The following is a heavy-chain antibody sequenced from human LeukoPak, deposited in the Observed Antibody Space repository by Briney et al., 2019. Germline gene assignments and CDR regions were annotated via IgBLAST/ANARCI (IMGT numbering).Heavy chain of an antibody. CDR1: DGSISSYY. J-gene: IGHJ4*02. CDR3: ARLGYYDFWSGYYPYYFDY. D-gene: IGHD3-3*01. CDR2: IYYSGST. Sequence: SETLSLTCTVSDGSISSYYWSWIRQPPGKGLEWIGYIYYSGSTNYNPSLKGRVTISVDTSKNQFYLKLSSVTVADTAVYYCARLGYYDFWSGYYPYYFDYWGQGTLVTVSS. V-gene: IGHV4-59*08.